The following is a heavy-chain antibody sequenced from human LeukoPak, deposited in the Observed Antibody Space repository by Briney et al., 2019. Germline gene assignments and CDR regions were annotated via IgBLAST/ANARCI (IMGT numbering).Heavy chain of an antibody. Sequence: GGSLRLSCAASGFTFSSYAMHWVRQAPGKGLEWVAVISYDGSNKYYADSVKGRFTISRDNSKNTLYLQMNSLRAEDTAVYYCARYGGYDYDGSDGLDFWGQGTLVTVSS. CDR2: ISYDGSNK. J-gene: IGHJ4*02. D-gene: IGHD3-22*01. CDR1: GFTFSSYA. CDR3: ARYGGYDYDGSDGLDF. V-gene: IGHV3-30*04.